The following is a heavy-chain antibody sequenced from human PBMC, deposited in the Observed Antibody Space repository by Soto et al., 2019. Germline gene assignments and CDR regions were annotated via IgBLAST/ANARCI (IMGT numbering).Heavy chain of an antibody. V-gene: IGHV3-23*01. D-gene: IGHD2-21*01. J-gene: IGHJ4*02. CDR3: AKGGIGSAPGLAF. CDR2: ISDGYDGP. CDR1: GFTFSSYA. Sequence: EVQLLESGGGLVQPGGSLRLSCAASGFTFSSYAMTWVRQAPGKGLEWISSISDGYDGPYYADSVKGRFTISRDNSTSTVSLQMNSLRADDTALYYCAKGGIGSAPGLAFWGQGTLVTVSS.